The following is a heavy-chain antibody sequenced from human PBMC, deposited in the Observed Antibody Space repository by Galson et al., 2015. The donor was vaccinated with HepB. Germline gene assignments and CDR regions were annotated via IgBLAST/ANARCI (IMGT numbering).Heavy chain of an antibody. CDR3: AKSLRHYPYDMDV. D-gene: IGHD1-26*01. CDR2: ISGGGGNT. J-gene: IGHJ6*02. V-gene: IGHV3-23*01. CDR1: GFIFNNYA. Sequence: SLRLSCAASGFIFNNYAMTWVRQPPGKGLEWVSSISGGGGNTFYSESVKGRFTISRDNSKNTLFLRMNSLRADDTAVYSCAKSLRHYPYDMDVWGPGTTVSVSS.